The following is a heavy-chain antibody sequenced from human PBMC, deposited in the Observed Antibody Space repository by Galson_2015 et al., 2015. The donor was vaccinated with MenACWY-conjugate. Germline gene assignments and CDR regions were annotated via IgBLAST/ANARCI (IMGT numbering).Heavy chain of an antibody. CDR2: INHSGST. CDR3: ARPSSTRAFDI. CDR1: GGSFSGYY. Sequence: SETLSLTCAVYGGSFSGYYWSWIRQPPGKGLEWIGEINHSGSTNYNPSLKSRVTISVDTSKNQFSLKLSSVTAADTAVYYCARPSSTRAFDIWGQGTMVTVPS. V-gene: IGHV4-34*01. J-gene: IGHJ3*02.